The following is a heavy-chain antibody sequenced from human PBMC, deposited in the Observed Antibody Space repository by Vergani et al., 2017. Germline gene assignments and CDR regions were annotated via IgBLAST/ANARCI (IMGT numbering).Heavy chain of an antibody. Sequence: QLQLQESGSGLVKPSQTLSLTCAVSGDSITNGAFSWNWIRQPPGKGPEWIGYIFPSGNSDYKPSLKNRVYISLDKSKNQFSLWVNSVTAADTAVYFCARASLKALVRYYYYMDVWGKGKTVFVSS. J-gene: IGHJ6*03. D-gene: IGHD3-10*02. CDR3: ARASLKALVRYYYYMDV. CDR2: IFPSGNS. CDR1: GDSITNGAFS. V-gene: IGHV4-30-2*01.